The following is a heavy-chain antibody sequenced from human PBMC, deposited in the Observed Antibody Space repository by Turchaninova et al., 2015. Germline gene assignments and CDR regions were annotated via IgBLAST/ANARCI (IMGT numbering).Heavy chain of an antibody. CDR2: IHHSGST. Sequence: QFQLQESGPGLVQPSATLSLTCAVSGYSISSGDYWVWIRQPPGKGLEWIGSIHHSGSTFYNPSLKSRVTVSIDTSKNQFSLELNSVTAADTAVYYCARHPELQDWGQGTLVTVSS. CDR3: ARHPELQD. CDR1: GYSISSGDY. J-gene: IGHJ1*01. V-gene: IGHV4-38-2*01.